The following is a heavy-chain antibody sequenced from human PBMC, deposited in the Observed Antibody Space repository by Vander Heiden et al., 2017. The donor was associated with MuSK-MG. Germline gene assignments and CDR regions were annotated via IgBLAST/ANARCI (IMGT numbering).Heavy chain of an antibody. J-gene: IGHJ6*02. CDR3: ARDRVYYDILTGPRDYGMDV. D-gene: IGHD3-9*01. CDR2: IIPIFGTA. V-gene: IGHV1-69*01. CDR1: GGTFSSYA. Sequence: QVQLVQSGAEVKKPGSSVKVSCKASGGTFSSYAISWVRQAPGQGLEWMGGIIPIFGTANYAQKFQGRVTITADESTSTAYMELSSLRSEDTAVYYCARDRVYYDILTGPRDYGMDVWGQGTTVTVSS.